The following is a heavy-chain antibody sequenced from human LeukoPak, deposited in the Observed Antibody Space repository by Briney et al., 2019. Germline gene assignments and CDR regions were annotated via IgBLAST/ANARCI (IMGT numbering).Heavy chain of an antibody. CDR1: GYTLRQYS. J-gene: IGHJ3*02. D-gene: IGHD3-3*02. Sequence: AASVKVSCKASGYTLRQYSISWVRQAPGKGFEWMGWVSPSHTTRVYAQEFQGRVTMTADTNTNTVSMELRSLRFDDTAVYFCARDYILPLETDNGDGFAIWGQGTVVTVSS. CDR3: ARDYILPLETDNGDGFAI. V-gene: IGHV1-18*01. CDR2: VSPSHTTR.